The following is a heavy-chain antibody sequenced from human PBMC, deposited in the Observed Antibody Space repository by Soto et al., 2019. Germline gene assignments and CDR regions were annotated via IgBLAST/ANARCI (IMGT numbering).Heavy chain of an antibody. V-gene: IGHV4-59*08. Sequence: QVQLQESGPGLVKPSETLSLTCTVSGVSISSYYWSWIRQPPGKGLEWIGYVYNSGTTNYNPSLKSRITRSEDTSKNQFSLKLSSVTAADTAVYYCARQGRSFNLWGRGTLVTVSS. CDR3: ARQGRSFNL. J-gene: IGHJ2*01. CDR1: GVSISSYY. CDR2: VYNSGTT.